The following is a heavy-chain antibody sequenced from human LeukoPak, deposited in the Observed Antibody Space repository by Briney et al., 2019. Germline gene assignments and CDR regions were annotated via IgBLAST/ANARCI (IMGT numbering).Heavy chain of an antibody. CDR1: GGTFSSYA. J-gene: IGHJ4*02. CDR2: IIPIFGTA. D-gene: IGHD3-22*01. CDR3: ARAAGGTYYYDSSGYYGYFDY. V-gene: IGHV1-69*13. Sequence: GASVKVSCKASGGTFSSYAISWVRQAPGQGLEWMEGIIPIFGTANYAQKFQGRVTITADESTSTAYMELSSLRSEDTAVYYCARAAGGTYYYDSSGYYGYFDYWGQGTLVTVSS.